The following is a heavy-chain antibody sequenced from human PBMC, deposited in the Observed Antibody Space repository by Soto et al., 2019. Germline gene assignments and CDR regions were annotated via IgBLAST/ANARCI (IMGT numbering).Heavy chain of an antibody. D-gene: IGHD3-9*01. CDR3: ARHGYYDILTGINWFDP. CDR1: GGSISSSSYY. CDR2: IYYSGST. J-gene: IGHJ5*02. Sequence: SETLSLTCTVSGGSISSSSYYWGWIRQPPGKGLEWIGSIYYSGSTYYNPSLKSRVTISVDTSKNQFSLKLSSVTAADTAVYYCARHGYYDILTGINWFDPWGQGTLVTVSS. V-gene: IGHV4-39*01.